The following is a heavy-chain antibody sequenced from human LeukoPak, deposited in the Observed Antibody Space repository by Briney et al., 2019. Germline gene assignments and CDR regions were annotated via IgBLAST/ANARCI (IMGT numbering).Heavy chain of an antibody. J-gene: IGHJ4*02. CDR2: IYTSGST. D-gene: IGHD1-26*01. V-gene: IGHV4-4*07. CDR3: ARDRGYSGTRATYFDY. CDR1: GGSISSYY. Sequence: PSETLSLTCTVSGGSISSYYWSWIRQPAGKGLEWIGRIYTSGSTNYNPSLKSRVTMSVDTSKNQFSLKLSSVTAADTAVYYCARDRGYSGTRATYFDYWGQGTLVTVSS.